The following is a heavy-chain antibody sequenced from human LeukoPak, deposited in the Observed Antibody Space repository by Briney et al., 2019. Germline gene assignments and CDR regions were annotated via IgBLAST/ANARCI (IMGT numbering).Heavy chain of an antibody. CDR2: IIPIFGTA. CDR3: AREGTVANLKRYFDY. D-gene: IGHD6-19*01. Sequence: SVKVSCKASGGTFSSYAISWVRQAPGQGLVWMGGIIPIFGTANYAQKFQGRVTITADESTSTAYMELSSLRSEDTAVYYCAREGTVANLKRYFDYWGQGTLVTVSS. J-gene: IGHJ4*02. CDR1: GGTFSSYA. V-gene: IGHV1-69*13.